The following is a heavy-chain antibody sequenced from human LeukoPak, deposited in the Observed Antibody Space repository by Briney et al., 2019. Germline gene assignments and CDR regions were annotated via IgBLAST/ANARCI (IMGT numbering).Heavy chain of an antibody. CDR1: GFTFSSYW. CDR3: GRAITAVPPTPFDS. D-gene: IGHD1-20*01. CDR2: IKQDGSEK. J-gene: IGHJ4*02. V-gene: IGHV3-7*01. Sequence: PGGSLRLSCAASGFTFSSYWMSWVRQAPGKGLEWVANIKQDGSEKYYVDSVKGRFTISRDNAKNSLYLQMNSLRAEDTAVYYCGRAITAVPPTPFDSGGREPWVPVS.